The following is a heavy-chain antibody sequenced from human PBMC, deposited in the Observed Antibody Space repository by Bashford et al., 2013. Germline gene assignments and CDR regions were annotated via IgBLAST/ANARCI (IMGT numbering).Heavy chain of an antibody. V-gene: IGHV1-69*01. Sequence: WVRQAPGQGLEWMGGIIPIFGTANYAQKFQGRVTITADESTSTAYMELSSLRSEDTAVYYCARPDTAMVTGDEANYYYYGMDVWGQGTTVTVSS. D-gene: IGHD5-18*01. CDR3: ARPDTAMVTGDEANYYYYGMDV. CDR2: IIPIFGTA. J-gene: IGHJ6*02.